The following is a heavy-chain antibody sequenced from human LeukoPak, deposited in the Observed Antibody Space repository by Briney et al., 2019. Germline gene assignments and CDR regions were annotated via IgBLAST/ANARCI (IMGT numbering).Heavy chain of an antibody. CDR3: ARENEVGARGLDY. CDR2: IYPSGST. Sequence: PSETLSLTCTVSSGSISGYYWSWLRQPAGKGLEWVGRIYPSGSTNYNPSLKSRVTMSVDTSKNQFSLKLTSVTAADTAVYYCARENEVGARGLDYWGQGTLVTVSS. J-gene: IGHJ4*02. V-gene: IGHV4-4*07. D-gene: IGHD1-26*01. CDR1: SGSISGYY.